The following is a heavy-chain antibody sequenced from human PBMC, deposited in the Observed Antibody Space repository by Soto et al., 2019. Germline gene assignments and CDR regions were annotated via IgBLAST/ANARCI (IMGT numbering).Heavy chain of an antibody. D-gene: IGHD3-22*01. CDR3: ARSRYYDSSGYRALDAFDI. J-gene: IGHJ3*02. Sequence: QVHLQQWGAGLLKPSETLSLTCAVFGGSFSGYYWNWIRQPPGKGLEWIGEINQSGSTNYYRSLKSRVTISVGTSRNQFSLKLSSVTAADTAVYYCARSRYYDSSGYRALDAFDIWGQGTMVTVSS. V-gene: IGHV4-34*01. CDR1: GGSFSGYY. CDR2: INQSGST.